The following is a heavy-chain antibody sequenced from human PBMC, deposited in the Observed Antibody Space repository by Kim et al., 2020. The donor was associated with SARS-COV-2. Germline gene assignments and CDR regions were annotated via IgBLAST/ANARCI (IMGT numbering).Heavy chain of an antibody. Sequence: GGSLRLSCAASGFTLGDYAMHWVRQAPGKGLEWISGISWNSGSINYADSVKGRFTISRDNAKNSLYLQMNSLRPEDTDLYYCAKDSASSGYYYRNSIDIWGQGRMVTVSS. CDR2: ISWNSGSI. J-gene: IGHJ3*02. V-gene: IGHV3-9*01. CDR1: GFTLGDYA. CDR3: AKDSASSGYYYRNSIDI. D-gene: IGHD3-22*01.